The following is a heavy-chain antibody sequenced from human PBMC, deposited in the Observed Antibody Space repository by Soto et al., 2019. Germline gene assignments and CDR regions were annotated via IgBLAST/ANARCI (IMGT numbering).Heavy chain of an antibody. Sequence: SETLSLTCTVSGGSISSGGYYWSWIRQHPGKGLEWIGYIYYSGSTYYNPSLKSRVTISVDTSKNQFSLKLSSVTAADTAVYYCARDQDYGSGSYGIDYRGQGTLVTVSS. D-gene: IGHD3-10*01. J-gene: IGHJ4*02. CDR2: IYYSGST. CDR1: GGSISSGGYY. V-gene: IGHV4-31*03. CDR3: ARDQDYGSGSYGIDY.